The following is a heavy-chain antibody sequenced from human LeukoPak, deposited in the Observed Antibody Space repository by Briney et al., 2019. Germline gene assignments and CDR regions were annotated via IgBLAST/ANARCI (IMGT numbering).Heavy chain of an antibody. Sequence: GASVKVSCKASGYTFTSYGISWVRQAPGQGLEWMGWISTYNGNTNNAQKLQGRVTMTTDTSTSTAYMELRSLRSDDTAVYYCARWGTGTYSTYYMDVWGKGTTVTVSS. D-gene: IGHD1-7*01. J-gene: IGHJ6*03. V-gene: IGHV1-18*01. CDR2: ISTYNGNT. CDR1: GYTFTSYG. CDR3: ARWGTGTYSTYYMDV.